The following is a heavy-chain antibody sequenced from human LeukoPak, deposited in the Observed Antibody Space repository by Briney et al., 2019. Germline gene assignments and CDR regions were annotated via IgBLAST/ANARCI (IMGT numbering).Heavy chain of an antibody. CDR2: IQYDGSYK. CDR1: GFTFSNYG. Sequence: PGGSLRLSCAASGFTFSNYGMHWVHQAPGKGLEWVAFIQYDGSYKDYGDSVKGRFTISRDNSKNTLYLQMNSLRAEDTAVYFCAKDVVGQQWPENYWGQGTLVTVSS. CDR3: AKDVVGQQWPENY. D-gene: IGHD6-19*01. J-gene: IGHJ4*02. V-gene: IGHV3-30*02.